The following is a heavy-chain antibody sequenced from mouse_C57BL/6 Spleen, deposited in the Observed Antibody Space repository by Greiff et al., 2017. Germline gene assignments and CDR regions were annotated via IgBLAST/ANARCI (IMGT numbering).Heavy chain of an antibody. CDR3: ARYDDYEIAY. Sequence: QVQLQQSGAELMMPGASVKLSCKASGYTFTSYWMHWVKQRPGQGLEWIGEIDPSDSYTNYNQKFKGKSTLTVDKSSSTAYMQLSSLTSEDSAVYYCARYDDYEIAYWGQGTLVTVSA. CDR1: GYTFTSYW. CDR2: IDPSDSYT. V-gene: IGHV1-69*01. J-gene: IGHJ3*01. D-gene: IGHD2-4*01.